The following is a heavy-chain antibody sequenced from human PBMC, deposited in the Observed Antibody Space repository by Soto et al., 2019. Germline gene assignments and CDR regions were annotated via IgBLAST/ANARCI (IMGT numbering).Heavy chain of an antibody. V-gene: IGHV4-30-2*01. D-gene: IGHD5-12*01. Sequence: QLQLQESGSGLVKPSQTLSLTCAVSGGSISSGGYSWSWIRQPPGKGLEWIGYIYHSGSTYYNPSLKSRVTISVARSKNQFSRKLSSVTAADTAVYCCAAGGGLPRYYWGQGTLVTVSS. CDR1: GGSISSGGYS. CDR3: AAGGGLPRYY. J-gene: IGHJ4*02. CDR2: IYHSGST.